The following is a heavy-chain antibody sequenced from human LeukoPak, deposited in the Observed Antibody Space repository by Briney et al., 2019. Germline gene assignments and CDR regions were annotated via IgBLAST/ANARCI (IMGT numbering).Heavy chain of an antibody. V-gene: IGHV4-34*01. J-gene: IGHJ6*02. CDR1: GGSFSGYY. D-gene: IGHD3-22*01. CDR3: ARVRHFDSSGYYYYGMDV. Sequence: SETLSLTCAVSGGSFSGYYWSWIRQPPGKGLEWIGEINHGGSTTYSPSLKSRITISLETSKNQFSLKSNSVTAADTAVYYCARVRHFDSSGYYYYGMDVWGHGTTVTVSS. CDR2: INHGGST.